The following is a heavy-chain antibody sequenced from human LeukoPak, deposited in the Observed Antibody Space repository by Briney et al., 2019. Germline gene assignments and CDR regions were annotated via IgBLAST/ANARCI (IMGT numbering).Heavy chain of an antibody. Sequence: PGGSLRLSCTASGFTFGDYAMTWVRQAPGKGLEWVGFIRSDLYGGTPEYAASVKGRFTIPRDDSKSIAYLQMNSLKTDDTAVYYCTRDQTPYYWGQGTLVTVSS. V-gene: IGHV3-49*04. CDR2: IRSDLYGGTP. CDR3: TRDQTPYY. CDR1: GFTFGDYA. J-gene: IGHJ4*02.